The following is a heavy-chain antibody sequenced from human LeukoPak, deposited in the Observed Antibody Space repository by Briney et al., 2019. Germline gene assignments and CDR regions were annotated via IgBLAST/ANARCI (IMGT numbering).Heavy chain of an antibody. V-gene: IGHV7-4-1*02. Sequence: ASVKVSCKASGYTFTSYYMHWVRQAPGQGLEWMGWINTNTGNPTYAQGFTGRFVFSLDTSVSTAYLQISSLKAEDTAVYFCARDLRGYSYGLGTTFDYWGQGTLVTVSS. J-gene: IGHJ4*02. CDR3: ARDLRGYSYGLGTTFDY. D-gene: IGHD5-18*01. CDR2: INTNTGNP. CDR1: GYTFTSYY.